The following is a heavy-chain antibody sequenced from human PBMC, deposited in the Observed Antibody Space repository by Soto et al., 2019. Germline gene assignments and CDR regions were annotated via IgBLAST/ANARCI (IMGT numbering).Heavy chain of an antibody. CDR3: AKDLEKEYDSCCTFQH. J-gene: IGHJ1*01. Sequence: GGSLRLSCAASGFTFSSYAMSWVRQAPGKGLEWVSAISGSGGSIGYADSVKGRFTISRDNSKNTLYLQMNSLRAEDTAVYYCAKDLEKEYDSCCTFQHWGQGTLVTVSS. D-gene: IGHD2-2*02. CDR2: ISGSGGSI. CDR1: GFTFSSYA. V-gene: IGHV3-23*01.